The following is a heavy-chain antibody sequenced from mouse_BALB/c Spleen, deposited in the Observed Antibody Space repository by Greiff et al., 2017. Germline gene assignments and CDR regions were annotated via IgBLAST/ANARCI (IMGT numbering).Heavy chain of an antibody. CDR1: GFTFSSYA. CDR2: ISSGGST. D-gene: IGHD1-1*01. CDR3: ARACYTVVDYYAMDY. Sequence: EVQGVESGGGLVKPGGSLKLSCAASGFTFSSYAMSWVRQTPEKRLEWVASISSGGSTYYPDSVKGRFTISRDNARKLLYLQMSSLRSEDTAMYYCARACYTVVDYYAMDYWGQGTSVTVSS. J-gene: IGHJ4*01. V-gene: IGHV5-6-5*01.